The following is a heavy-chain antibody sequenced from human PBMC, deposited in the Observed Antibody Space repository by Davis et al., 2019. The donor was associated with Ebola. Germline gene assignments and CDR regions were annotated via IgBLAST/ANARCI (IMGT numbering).Heavy chain of an antibody. J-gene: IGHJ5*02. CDR1: GYTFTGYY. CDR2: INPNSGGT. D-gene: IGHD6-6*01. CDR3: ARDRGIAARLHWFDP. Sequence: ASVKVSCKASGYTFTGYYMHWVRQAPGQGLEWMGWINPNSGGTNYAQKFQGRVTITRDTSASTAYMELSSLRSEDTAVYYCARDRGIAARLHWFDPWGQGTLVSVSS. V-gene: IGHV1-2*02.